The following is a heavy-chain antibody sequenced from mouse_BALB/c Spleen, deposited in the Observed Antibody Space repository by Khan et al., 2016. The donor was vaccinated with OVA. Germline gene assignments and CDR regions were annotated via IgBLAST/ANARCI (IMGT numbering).Heavy chain of an antibody. CDR1: GFTFSTYG. V-gene: IGHV5-6*01. CDR3: TRLAYYYDSEGFAY. D-gene: IGHD1-1*01. Sequence: EVELVESGGDLVKPGGSLKLSCAASGFTFSTYGMSWVRQTPDKRLEWVATVSPGGSYTYYPDSVKGRFTISRDNAKNTLYLHMSGLKSEDTAMFYCTRLAYYYDSEGFAYWGQGTLVTVSA. CDR2: VSPGGSYT. J-gene: IGHJ3*01.